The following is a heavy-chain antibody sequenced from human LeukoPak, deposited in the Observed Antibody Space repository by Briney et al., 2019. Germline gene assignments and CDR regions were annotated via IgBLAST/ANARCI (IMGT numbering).Heavy chain of an antibody. D-gene: IGHD3-10*01. CDR1: GGSISSGGYY. J-gene: IGHJ6*02. CDR3: ARGSSGSGASVYYYYGMDV. V-gene: IGHV4-31*03. CDR2: IYYSGST. Sequence: SETLSLTCTVSGGSISSGGYYWSWIRQHPGKGLEWIGYIYYSGSTYYNPSLKSRVTISVDTSKNQFSLKLSSVTAAGTAVYYCARGSSGSGASVYYYYGMDVWGQGTTVTVSS.